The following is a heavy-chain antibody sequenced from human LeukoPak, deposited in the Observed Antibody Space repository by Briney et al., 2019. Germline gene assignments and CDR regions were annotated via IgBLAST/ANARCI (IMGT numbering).Heavy chain of an antibody. V-gene: IGHV1-2*02. D-gene: IGHD5-12*01. CDR3: ARGPETEIDSGLLGY. CDR2: VNPKNGGT. J-gene: IGHJ4*02. CDR1: GYIFSDYH. Sequence: ASVKVSCEASGYIFSDYHLHWVRQAPGQGLEWMGWVNPKNGGTNSAQKFQGRVTMTRDTSIRTAYMELSRLRYDDTAVYYCARGPETEIDSGLLGYWGQGTLVTVSS.